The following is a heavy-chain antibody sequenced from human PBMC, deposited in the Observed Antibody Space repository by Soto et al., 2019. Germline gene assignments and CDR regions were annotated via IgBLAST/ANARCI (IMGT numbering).Heavy chain of an antibody. D-gene: IGHD2-8*01. J-gene: IGHJ4*02. CDR1: GYTLTELS. Sequence: EASVKVSCKVSGYTLTELSMHWVRQAPGKGLEWMGGFDPEDGETIYAQKFQGRVTMTEDTSTDTAYMELSSLRSEDTAVYYCATRYCTNGVCYKYFDYWGQGTLVTVSS. V-gene: IGHV1-24*01. CDR2: FDPEDGET. CDR3: ATRYCTNGVCYKYFDY.